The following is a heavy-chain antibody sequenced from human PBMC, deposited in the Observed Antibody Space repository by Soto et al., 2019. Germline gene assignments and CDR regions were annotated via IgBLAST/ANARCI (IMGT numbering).Heavy chain of an antibody. V-gene: IGHV3-30-3*01. Sequence: GGSLRLSCAASGFTFSSYAMRWVCQATGKGLEWVALISYGGSDKDYADSVKGRFTISRDNSRNTLFLQMNSLRAEDTAVYYCARDYYKYYDSSGYYRSPAYWGQGTPVTVSS. CDR2: ISYGGSDK. CDR3: ARDYYKYYDSSGYYRSPAY. CDR1: GFTFSSYA. D-gene: IGHD3-22*01. J-gene: IGHJ4*02.